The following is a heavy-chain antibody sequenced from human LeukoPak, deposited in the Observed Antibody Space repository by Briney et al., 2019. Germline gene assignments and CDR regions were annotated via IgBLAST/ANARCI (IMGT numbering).Heavy chain of an antibody. J-gene: IGHJ4*02. CDR2: ISDSGGST. CDR1: GFTFSDYA. Sequence: GGSLRLSCVASGFTFSDYAMSWVRQAPGKGLEWVSGISDSGGSTYYADSVKGRCTISRDNSKNTVSLQMNNLRAEDTAVYFCARQASFIRYWGQGTLGTVTS. CDR3: ARQASFIRY. V-gene: IGHV3-23*01. D-gene: IGHD3-16*01.